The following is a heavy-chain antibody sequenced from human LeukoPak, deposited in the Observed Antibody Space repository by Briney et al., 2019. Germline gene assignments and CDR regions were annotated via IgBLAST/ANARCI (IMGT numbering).Heavy chain of an antibody. CDR1: GFTFSSYS. J-gene: IGHJ3*02. CDR2: ISSSSSTI. CDR3: ARFAGSSGVYDAFDI. D-gene: IGHD2-15*01. Sequence: PGGSLRLSCAASGFTFSSYSMNWVRQAPGKGLEWVSYISSSSSTIYYADSVKGRFTISRDNAKNSLYLQMNSLRAEDTAVYYCARFAGSSGVYDAFDIWGQGTMVTVSS. V-gene: IGHV3-48*04.